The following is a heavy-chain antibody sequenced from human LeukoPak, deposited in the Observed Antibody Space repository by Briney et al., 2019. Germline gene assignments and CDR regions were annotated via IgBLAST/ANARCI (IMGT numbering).Heavy chain of an antibody. V-gene: IGHV1-2*02. CDR2: INPNSGGT. D-gene: IGHD2-21*02. J-gene: IGHJ6*02. Sequence: ASVKVSCKASGYTFTGYYMHWVRQAPGQGLEWMGWINPNSGGTNYAQKFQDRVTMTRDTSISTAYMELSRLRSDDTAVYYCARAAYCGGDCYTAGYYYGMDVWGQGTTVTVSS. CDR3: ARAAYCGGDCYTAGYYYGMDV. CDR1: GYTFTGYY.